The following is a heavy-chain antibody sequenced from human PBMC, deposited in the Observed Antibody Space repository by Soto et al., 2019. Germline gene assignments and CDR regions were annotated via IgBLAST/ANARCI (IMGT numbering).Heavy chain of an antibody. CDR1: GFICGKYK. Sequence: GQSMRVPWEGYGFICGKYKMGWVRQMTGKGLEWMGIINPDDSDTTYGPSFQGQVTISADKSINTAYLQWTSLKASDTAIYYCMRSYGDSYYYYYGMDVWGQGTTVTVSS. J-gene: IGHJ6*02. CDR2: INPDDSDT. D-gene: IGHD2-21*02. CDR3: MRSYGDSYYYYYGMDV. V-gene: IGHV5-51*01.